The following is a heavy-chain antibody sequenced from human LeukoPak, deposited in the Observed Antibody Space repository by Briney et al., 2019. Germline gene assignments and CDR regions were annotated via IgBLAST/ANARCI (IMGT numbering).Heavy chain of an antibody. V-gene: IGHV4-31*11. CDR2: IYYSGST. D-gene: IGHD3-16*01. Sequence: PSETLSLTCAVYGGSATGYYWSWIRQHPGKGLEWIGYIYYSGSTYYNPSLKSRVTISVDTSKNQFSLKLSSVTAADTAVYYCARDTGKRGLDYWGQGTLVTVSS. J-gene: IGHJ4*02. CDR3: ARDTGKRGLDY. CDR1: GGSATGYY.